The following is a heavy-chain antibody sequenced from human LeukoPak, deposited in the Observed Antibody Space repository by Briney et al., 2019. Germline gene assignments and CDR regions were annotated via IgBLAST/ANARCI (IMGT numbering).Heavy chain of an antibody. CDR1: GFTFSSYA. J-gene: IGHJ6*02. CDR2: ISYDGSNK. CDR3: ARGSFYDSSGYLYGMDV. V-gene: IGHV3-30-3*01. Sequence: GRSLRLSCAASGFTFSSYAMHWVRQAPGKGLEWVAVISYDGSNKYYADSVKGRFTISRDNSKTTQYLQMNSLRAEDTAVYYCARGSFYDSSGYLYGMDVCGQGTTVTVSS. D-gene: IGHD3-22*01.